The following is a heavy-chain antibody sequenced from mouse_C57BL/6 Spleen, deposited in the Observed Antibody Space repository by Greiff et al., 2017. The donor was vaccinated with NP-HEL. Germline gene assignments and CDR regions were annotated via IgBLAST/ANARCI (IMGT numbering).Heavy chain of an antibody. J-gene: IGHJ2*01. CDR3: ARPLYYSKGFDY. D-gene: IGHD2-5*01. V-gene: IGHV1-26*01. Sequence: VQLQQSGPELVKPGASVKISCNASGYTFTDYYMNWVKQSHGKSLEWIGDINPNNGGTSYNQKFKGKATLTVDKSSSTAYMELRSLTSEDSAVYYCARPLYYSKGFDYWGQGTTLTVSS. CDR2: INPNNGGT. CDR1: GYTFTDYY.